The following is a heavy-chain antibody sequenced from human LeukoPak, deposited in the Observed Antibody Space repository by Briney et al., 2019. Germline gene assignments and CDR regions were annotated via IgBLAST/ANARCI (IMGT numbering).Heavy chain of an antibody. D-gene: IGHD3-16*01. CDR3: ARGGGLDV. V-gene: IGHV3-7*03. CDR1: GFTFSSYA. Sequence: PGGSLRLSCAASGFTFSSYAMRWVRQAPGKGLEWVASINHNGNVNYYVDSVKGRFTISRDNAKNSLYLQMSNLRAEDTAVYFGARGGGLDVWGQGATVTVSS. J-gene: IGHJ6*02. CDR2: INHNGNVN.